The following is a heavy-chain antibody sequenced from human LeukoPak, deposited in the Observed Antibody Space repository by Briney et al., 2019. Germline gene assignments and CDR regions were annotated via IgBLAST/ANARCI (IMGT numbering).Heavy chain of an antibody. V-gene: IGHV1-2*02. CDR3: ARDDYDYVWGRYGMDV. CDR2: INPNSGGT. J-gene: IGHJ6*02. Sequence: ASVTVSFTSSGYTFTVYYMHWVRQAPGQGLEWMGWINPNSGGTNYAQKFQGTVTMTRDTSISTAYMELSRLRSDDTAVYYCARDDYDYVWGRYGMDVWGQGTTVTVSS. CDR1: GYTFTVYY. D-gene: IGHD3-16*01.